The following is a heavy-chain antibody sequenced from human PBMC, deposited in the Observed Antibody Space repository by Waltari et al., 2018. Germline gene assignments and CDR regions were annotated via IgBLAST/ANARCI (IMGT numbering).Heavy chain of an antibody. CDR3: ARLRPGDPQYYFDY. J-gene: IGHJ4*02. V-gene: IGHV1-69*05. CDR1: GGTFSSYA. CDR2: NLPIVGTA. Sequence: QVQLVQSGAEVKKPGSSVKVSCKASGGTFSSYAIRWVRQAPGQGLEWMGGNLPIVGTATYAQKFQGRVTITTDESTSTAYMELGSLRSEDTAVYYCARLRPGDPQYYFDYWGQGTLVTVSS. D-gene: IGHD2-21*02.